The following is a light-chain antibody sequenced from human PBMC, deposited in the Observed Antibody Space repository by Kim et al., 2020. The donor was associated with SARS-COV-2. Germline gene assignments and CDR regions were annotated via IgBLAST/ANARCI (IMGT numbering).Light chain of an antibody. CDR2: GAA. Sequence: EIVMTQSPATLSVSPGERATLSCRASQSVSSNLAWYQQKPGQAPRLLIYGAATRATGIPGRFSGSGSGTDFTLTISSLQSEVFAVYSCQQNRPWPLTFGGGTKVDIK. CDR1: QSVSSN. J-gene: IGKJ4*01. V-gene: IGKV3-15*01. CDR3: QQNRPWPLT.